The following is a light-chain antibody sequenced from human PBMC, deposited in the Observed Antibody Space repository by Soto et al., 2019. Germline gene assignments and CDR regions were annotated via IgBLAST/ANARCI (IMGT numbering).Light chain of an antibody. Sequence: GDRVTITCRASQSISIWLAWYQQKPGKAPNLLIYDASSLENGVPPRFSGSGSGTEFTLTITSLQPDDCATYSCQHYNRYSRTFGQGTKVEIK. CDR3: QHYNRYSRT. CDR2: DAS. V-gene: IGKV1-5*01. J-gene: IGKJ1*01. CDR1: QSISIW.